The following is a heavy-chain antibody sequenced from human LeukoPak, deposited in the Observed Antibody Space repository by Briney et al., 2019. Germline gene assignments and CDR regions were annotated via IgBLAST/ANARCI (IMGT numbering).Heavy chain of an antibody. D-gene: IGHD3-22*01. V-gene: IGHV3-23*01. CDR1: GGSISSSTYY. J-gene: IGHJ4*02. CDR2: ISGSGGST. CDR3: AKDGDYYDSSGYFIY. Sequence: PSETLSLTCIVSGGSISSSTYYWGWIRQPPGKGLEWVSAISGSGGSTYYADSVKGRFTISRDNSKNTLYLQMNSLRAEDTAVYYCAKDGDYYDSSGYFIYWGQGTLVTVSS.